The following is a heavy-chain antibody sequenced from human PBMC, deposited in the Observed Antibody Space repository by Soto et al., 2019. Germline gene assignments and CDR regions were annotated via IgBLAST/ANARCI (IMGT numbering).Heavy chain of an antibody. CDR2: IKVDSGYT. V-gene: IGHV1-18*04. Sequence: QLQLVQSATEVKKPGASVRVSCKAYGYPFIKYGISWIRQAPEQGLEWMGWIKVDSGYTNYAQKFQVRVTMTTDTSSHTAFMELRSLRLDDTAVYFCATSYDTGFDPWGQGTLVSVSS. CDR1: GYPFIKYG. CDR3: ATSYDTGFDP. J-gene: IGHJ5*02. D-gene: IGHD3-9*01.